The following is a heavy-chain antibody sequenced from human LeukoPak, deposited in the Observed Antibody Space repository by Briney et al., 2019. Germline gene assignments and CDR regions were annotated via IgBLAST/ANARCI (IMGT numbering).Heavy chain of an antibody. J-gene: IGHJ4*02. Sequence: SETLSLTCTVSGYSISSGYYWGWIRQPPGQELEWIGSIYHSGSTYYNPSLKSRVTISVDTSKNQFSLKLSSVTAADTAVYYCARDPDIVVVPAADWGQGTLVTVSS. CDR1: GYSISSGYY. V-gene: IGHV4-38-2*02. CDR3: ARDPDIVVVPAAD. CDR2: IYHSGST. D-gene: IGHD2-2*01.